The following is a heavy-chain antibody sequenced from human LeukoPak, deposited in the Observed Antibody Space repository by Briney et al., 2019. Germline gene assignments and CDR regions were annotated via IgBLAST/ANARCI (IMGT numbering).Heavy chain of an antibody. CDR2: IGTGGDT. V-gene: IGHV3-13*01. D-gene: IGHD6-13*01. CDR3: ARDWPAAAHFEDY. J-gene: IGHJ4*02. CDR1: GITFSSSD. Sequence: GGSLRLSCAASGITFSSSDMHWVRHPTGKGLEWVSAIGTGGDTYYSDSVKGRFTISRENVMNSLYLQMNSLRDEDTAVYYCARDWPAAAHFEDYWGQGTLVTVSS.